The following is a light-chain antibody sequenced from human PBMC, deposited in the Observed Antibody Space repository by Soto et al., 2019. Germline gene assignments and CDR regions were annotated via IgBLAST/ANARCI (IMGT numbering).Light chain of an antibody. CDR2: EVT. V-gene: IGLV2-8*01. Sequence: QSVLTQPPSASGSPGQSVTISCTGTGSDVGGYNYVSWYQQHPGKAPQLIIYEVTKRPSGVPDRFSGSKSGNTASLTVSGLQPEDEAEYYCSSYAGSHTYVFGTGTKVTVL. CDR1: GSDVGGYNY. CDR3: SSYAGSHTYV. J-gene: IGLJ1*01.